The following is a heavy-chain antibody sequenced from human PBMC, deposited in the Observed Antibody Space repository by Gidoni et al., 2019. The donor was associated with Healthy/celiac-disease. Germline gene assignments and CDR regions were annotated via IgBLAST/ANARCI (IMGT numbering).Heavy chain of an antibody. D-gene: IGHD1-7*01. J-gene: IGHJ4*02. CDR2: ISYDGSNK. CDR3: AKDKLLSKDFEGLFDY. CDR1: GFTFSSYG. V-gene: IGHV3-30*18. Sequence: QVQLVESGGGVVQPGRSLRLSCAASGFTFSSYGMHWVRQAPGKGLEWVAVISYDGSNKYYADSVKGRFTISRDNSKNTLYLQMNSLRAEDTAVYYCAKDKLLSKDFEGLFDYWGQGTLVTVSS.